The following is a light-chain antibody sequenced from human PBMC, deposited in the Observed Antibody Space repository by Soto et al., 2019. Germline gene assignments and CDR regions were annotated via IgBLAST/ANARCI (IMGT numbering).Light chain of an antibody. CDR1: QGIDRW. CDR3: KQSKSFPLT. V-gene: IGKV1-12*01. Sequence: DIQMTQSPSSLSASVGDRVTITCRASQGIDRWVAWYQQKTGEAPKVLIYAASSLRSGVPSRFSGSGYGTDFSLTISSLQPEDLATYYCKQSKSFPLTFGGGTKVEIK. CDR2: AAS. J-gene: IGKJ4*01.